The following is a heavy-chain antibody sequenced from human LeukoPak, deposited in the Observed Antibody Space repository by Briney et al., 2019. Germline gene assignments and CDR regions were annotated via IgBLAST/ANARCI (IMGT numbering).Heavy chain of an antibody. CDR1: GDSVSSNSAA. D-gene: IGHD6-13*01. V-gene: IGHV6-1*01. CDR3: AREYTSSWVDRGWFDP. CDR2: TYYRSKWYH. Sequence: SQTLSLTCAISGDSVSSNSAAWNWIRQSPSRGLEWLGRTYYRSKWYHDYAVSVKSRITINPDTSKNQFSLQLNSVTPEDTAVYYCAREYTSSWVDRGWFDPWGQGTLVTVSS. J-gene: IGHJ5*02.